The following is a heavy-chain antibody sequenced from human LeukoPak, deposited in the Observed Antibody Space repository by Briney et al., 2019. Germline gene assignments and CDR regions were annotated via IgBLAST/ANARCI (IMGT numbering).Heavy chain of an antibody. Sequence: ASVKVSCKASGFTLTRSAMQWVRQARGQRLEWIGWIAVGSGNTNYGQKFQERVTITRDMSTSTAYMELSSLRSEDTAIYYCAAWEVVAASGFDPWGQGTLVTVSS. CDR2: IAVGSGNT. D-gene: IGHD2-15*01. J-gene: IGHJ5*02. V-gene: IGHV1-58*02. CDR1: GFTLTRSA. CDR3: AAWEVVAASGFDP.